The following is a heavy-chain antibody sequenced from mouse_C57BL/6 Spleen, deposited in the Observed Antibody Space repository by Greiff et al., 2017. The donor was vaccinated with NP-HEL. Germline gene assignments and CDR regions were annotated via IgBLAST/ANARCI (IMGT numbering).Heavy chain of an antibody. CDR1: GYTFTDYY. CDR3: ASPGLLRGFAY. V-gene: IGHV1-26*01. CDR2: INPNNGGT. J-gene: IGHJ3*01. D-gene: IGHD1-1*01. Sequence: VQLQQSGPELVKPGASVKISCKASGYTFTDYYMNWVKQSHGKSLEWIGDINPNNGGTSYNQKFKGKATLTVDKSSSTAYMELRSLTSEDSAVYYCASPGLLRGFAYWGQGTLVTVSA.